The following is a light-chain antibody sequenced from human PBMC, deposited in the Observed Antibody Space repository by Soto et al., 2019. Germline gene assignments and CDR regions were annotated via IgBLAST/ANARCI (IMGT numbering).Light chain of an antibody. CDR2: GAS. CDR1: QSVSSN. J-gene: IGKJ1*01. Sequence: EIVMTQSPATLSVSPGERATLSCRASQSVSSNLAWYQQKPGQAPRLLIYGASTRATGIPARFSGCGSGTAFTLTISSPQSEDFAVYYYQQYDNSPPSTFGQGTKVEIK. V-gene: IGKV3-15*01. CDR3: QQYDNSPPST.